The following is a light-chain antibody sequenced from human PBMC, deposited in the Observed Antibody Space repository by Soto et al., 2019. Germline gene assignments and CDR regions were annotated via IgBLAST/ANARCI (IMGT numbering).Light chain of an antibody. J-gene: IGLJ1*01. CDR2: DVN. CDR3: TSYTSISTYV. Sequence: QSALTQPASVSGSPGQSISISCTGTSSDVGAYNFVSWYQQHPYKAPKLVIFDVNNRPSGVSNRFSGSKSGNTASLTISGLRAEDEADYYGTSYTSISTYVFGTGTKVTVL. CDR1: SSDVGAYNF. V-gene: IGLV2-14*03.